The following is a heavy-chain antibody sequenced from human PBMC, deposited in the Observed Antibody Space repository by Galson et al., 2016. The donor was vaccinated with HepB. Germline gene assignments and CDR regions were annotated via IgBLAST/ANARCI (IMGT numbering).Heavy chain of an antibody. V-gene: IGHV3-23*05. CDR2: IPSNGIGA. J-gene: IGHJ4*02. Sequence: LRLSCAASGFTFDSYAMSWVRQAPGKGLEWISGIPSNGIGAQYAGAVKGRFIISRDNSKNVLYLQMKSLRAEDTAKYYWAKDLDTSGYDLFGPWGSWGQGILVIVSS. CDR1: GFTFDSYA. CDR3: AKDLDTSGYDLFGPWGS. D-gene: IGHD3-3*01.